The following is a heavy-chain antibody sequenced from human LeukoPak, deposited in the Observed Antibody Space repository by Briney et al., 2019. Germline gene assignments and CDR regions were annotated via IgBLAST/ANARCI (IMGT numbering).Heavy chain of an antibody. Sequence: GGSLGLSCAASGFTFSSYSMNWVRQAPGKGLEWVSSISSSSSYIYYADSVKGRFTISRDNAKNSLYLQMNSLRAEDTAVYYCAREKDIVATITGGRDSPMDVWGKGTTVTVSS. V-gene: IGHV3-21*01. CDR1: GFTFSSYS. CDR3: AREKDIVATITGGRDSPMDV. CDR2: ISSSSSYI. J-gene: IGHJ6*04. D-gene: IGHD5-12*01.